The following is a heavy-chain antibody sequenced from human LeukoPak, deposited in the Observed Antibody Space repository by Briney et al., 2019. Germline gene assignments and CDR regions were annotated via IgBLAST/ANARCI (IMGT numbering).Heavy chain of an antibody. Sequence: SETLSLTRIVSGGSISSRSDYWGWIRQPPGKGLEWIGSIYYSGVTYLNPSLKSRGTISIDTSKNQFSLNLSSVTAADTAMYYCARDHDGFDIWGQGTMVTVSS. CDR1: GGSISSRSDY. J-gene: IGHJ3*02. CDR3: ARDHDGFDI. V-gene: IGHV4-39*07. CDR2: IYYSGVT.